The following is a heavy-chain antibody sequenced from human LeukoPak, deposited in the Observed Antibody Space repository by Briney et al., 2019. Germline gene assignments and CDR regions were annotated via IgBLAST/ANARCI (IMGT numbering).Heavy chain of an antibody. CDR1: GGSFSGYY. D-gene: IGHD3-10*01. Sequence: SETLSPTCAVYGGSFSGYYWSWIRQPPGKGLEWIGEINHSGSTNYNPSLKSRVTISVDTSKNQFSLKLSSVTAADTAVYYCARARSWMVRGAHRDSFDYWGQGTLVTVSS. CDR2: INHSGST. CDR3: ARARSWMVRGAHRDSFDY. V-gene: IGHV4-34*01. J-gene: IGHJ4*02.